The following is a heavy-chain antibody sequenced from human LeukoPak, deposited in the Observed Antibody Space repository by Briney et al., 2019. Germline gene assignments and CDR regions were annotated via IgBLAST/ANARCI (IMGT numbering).Heavy chain of an antibody. CDR3: ARLQATYYYGSGGYYNTVGFDP. Sequence: SETLSLTCSVSGDSISIYYWNWIRQPPGKGLEWVGEINHSGSTNYNPSLKSRVTISVDTSKNQFSLKLSSVTAADTAVYYCARLQATYYYGSGGYYNTVGFDPWGQGTLVTVSS. CDR1: GDSISIYY. V-gene: IGHV4-34*01. CDR2: INHSGST. J-gene: IGHJ5*02. D-gene: IGHD3-10*01.